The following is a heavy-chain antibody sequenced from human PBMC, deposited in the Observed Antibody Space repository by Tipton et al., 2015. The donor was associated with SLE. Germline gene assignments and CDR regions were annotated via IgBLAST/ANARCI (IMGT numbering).Heavy chain of an antibody. Sequence: SLRLSCAASGFTFSSYSMQWVRQAPGKGLEWVAVVSSDPSLTFYADSVRGRFTISRDNAKNSLFLQMNSLRSEDTALYYCAKERITGTTMYYYGMDVWGQGTTVTVSS. D-gene: IGHD1-7*01. CDR1: GFTFSSYS. CDR2: VSSDPSLT. J-gene: IGHJ6*02. V-gene: IGHV3-30*04. CDR3: AKERITGTTMYYYGMDV.